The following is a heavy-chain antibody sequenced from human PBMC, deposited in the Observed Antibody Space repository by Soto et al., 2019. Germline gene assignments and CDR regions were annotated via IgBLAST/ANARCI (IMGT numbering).Heavy chain of an antibody. CDR2: IIPILTIP. V-gene: IGHV1-69*04. CDR1: GGTFSNYA. CDR3: AGVSRGGSMPDY. J-gene: IGHJ4*02. Sequence: QVQLVQSGAEVKKPGSSVKVSCRASGGTFSNYAISWVRQAPGQGLEWMGRIIPILTIPNYAQSFQDRVTITADKSTSAAYMELRSLRSEDTAVYDFAGVSRGGSMPDYWGQGTLVTVSS. D-gene: IGHD3-10*01.